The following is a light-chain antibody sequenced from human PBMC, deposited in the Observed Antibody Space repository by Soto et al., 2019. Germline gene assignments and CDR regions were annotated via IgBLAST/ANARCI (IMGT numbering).Light chain of an antibody. CDR2: GTS. J-gene: IGKJ2*01. CDR1: QSVGRN. Sequence: EIVMTQSPVALSVSPGESAALSCRASQSVGRNFAWYQQRPGQAPRVLIYGTSTRATGVPARFSGSGSRTDFTLTISTLQSEDFAVYCCQQYNKWPYTFGQGTRLEIK. V-gene: IGKV3-15*01. CDR3: QQYNKWPYT.